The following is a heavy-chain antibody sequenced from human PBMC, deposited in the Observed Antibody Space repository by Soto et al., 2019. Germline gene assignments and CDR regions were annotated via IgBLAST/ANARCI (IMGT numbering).Heavy chain of an antibody. J-gene: IGHJ3*02. CDR3: AREQQQLVHAFDI. CDR1: GFTFSSYG. Sequence: QVQLVESGGGVVQPGRSLRLSCAASGFTFSSYGMHWVRQAPGKGLEWVAVIWYDGSNKYYADSVKGRFTISRDNSKNTLYLQMNSLRAEDTAVYYCAREQQQLVHAFDIWGQGTMVTVSS. V-gene: IGHV3-33*01. CDR2: IWYDGSNK. D-gene: IGHD6-13*01.